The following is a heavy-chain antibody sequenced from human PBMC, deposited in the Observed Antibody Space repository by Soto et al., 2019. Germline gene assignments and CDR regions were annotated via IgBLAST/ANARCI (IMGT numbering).Heavy chain of an antibody. CDR3: GSARGGNWFAP. CDR2: IYYSGST. V-gene: IGHV4-59*08. Sequence: PSETLSLSCTVSGGSISSYYWSWIRQPPGKGLEWIGYIYYSGSTNYNPSLKSRVTISVDTSKNQFSLKLSSVTAADTAVDYCGSARGGNWFAPGGRGPLVTVS. CDR1: GGSISSYY. J-gene: IGHJ5*02. D-gene: IGHD2-15*01.